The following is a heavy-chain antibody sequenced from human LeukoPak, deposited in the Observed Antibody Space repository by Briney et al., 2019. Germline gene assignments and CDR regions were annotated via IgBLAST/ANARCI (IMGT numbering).Heavy chain of an antibody. CDR2: IYSSGST. CDR1: GASISGSGYY. Sequence: SETLSLTCAVSGASISGSGYYWGWIRQPPGKGLEWIGNIYSSGSTYYNASLQSRVTISIDTSKNQFSLRLNSVTAADTAMYYCAKSRGYGLIDYWGQGTRVTVSS. V-gene: IGHV4-39*01. CDR3: AKSRGYGLIDY. J-gene: IGHJ4*02. D-gene: IGHD5-12*01.